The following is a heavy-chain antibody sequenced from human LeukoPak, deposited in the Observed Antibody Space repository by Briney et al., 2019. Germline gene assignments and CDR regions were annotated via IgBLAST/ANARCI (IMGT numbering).Heavy chain of an antibody. CDR3: AKDLGDGYNPFDY. Sequence: GGSLRLSCAASGFTFSSYAMSWVRQAPGKGLEWVPAISGSGGSTYYADSVKGRFTISRDNSKNTLYLQMNSLRAEDTAVYYCAKDLGDGYNPFDYWGQGTLVTVSS. CDR1: GFTFSSYA. V-gene: IGHV3-23*01. J-gene: IGHJ4*02. D-gene: IGHD5-24*01. CDR2: ISGSGGST.